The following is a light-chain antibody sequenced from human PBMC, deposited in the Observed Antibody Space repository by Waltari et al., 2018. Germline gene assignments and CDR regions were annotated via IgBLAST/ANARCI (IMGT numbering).Light chain of an antibody. CDR1: QSVGRF. CDR2: HAS. CDR3: QKYVNLPAT. J-gene: IGKJ1*01. V-gene: IGKV3-20*01. Sequence: SCRASQSVGRFLAWYQQKPGQAPRLLIYHASIRATGISDRFSGSGSGTDFSLTISGLEPEDFAVYYCQKYVNLPATFGQGTKVEIK.